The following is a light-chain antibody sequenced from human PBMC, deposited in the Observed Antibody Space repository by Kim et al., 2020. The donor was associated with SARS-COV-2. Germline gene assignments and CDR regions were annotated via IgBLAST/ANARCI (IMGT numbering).Light chain of an antibody. CDR2: DAS. Sequence: SLCPGDRATLACGASQGVSSYLAWYQQKPGQAPRLLIYDASNRATGIPARFSGSGSGTDFTLTISSLEPEDFAVYYCQQRSNWLTFGGGTKVEIK. V-gene: IGKV3-11*01. J-gene: IGKJ4*01. CDR1: QGVSSY. CDR3: QQRSNWLT.